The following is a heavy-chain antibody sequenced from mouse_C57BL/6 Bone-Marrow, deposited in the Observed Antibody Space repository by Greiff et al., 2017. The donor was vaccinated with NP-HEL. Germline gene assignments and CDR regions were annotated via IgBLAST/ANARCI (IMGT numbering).Heavy chain of an antibody. Sequence: EVNLVESGGGLVKPGGSLKLSCAASGFTFSDYGMHWVRQAPEKGLEWVAYISSGSSTIYYADTVKGRFTISRDNAKNTLFLQMTRLRAEDTAMYYCARRKPGGDFDYWGQGTTLTVSS. CDR2: ISSGSSTI. CDR3: ARRKPGGDFDY. V-gene: IGHV5-17*01. J-gene: IGHJ2*01. CDR1: GFTFSDYG.